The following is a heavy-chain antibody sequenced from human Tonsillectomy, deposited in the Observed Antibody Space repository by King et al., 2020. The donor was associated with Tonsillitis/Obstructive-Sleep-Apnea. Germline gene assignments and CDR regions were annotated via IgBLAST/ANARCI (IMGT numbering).Heavy chain of an antibody. V-gene: IGHV3-23*04. CDR2: ISGSGGST. CDR3: AKDSPRFTMVRGVKDFDY. D-gene: IGHD3-10*01. J-gene: IGHJ4*02. CDR1: GFTFSSYA. Sequence: VQLVESGGGLVQPGGSLRLSCAASGFTFSSYAMSWVRQAPGKGLEWVSAISGSGGSTYYADSVKGRFTISRDNSKNTLYLQMNSLRAEDTAVYYCAKDSPRFTMVRGVKDFDYWGQGTLVTVSS.